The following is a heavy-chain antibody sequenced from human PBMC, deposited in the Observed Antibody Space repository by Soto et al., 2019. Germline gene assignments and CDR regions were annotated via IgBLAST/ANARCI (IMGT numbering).Heavy chain of an antibody. CDR1: GGTFSSYA. J-gene: IGHJ4*02. V-gene: IGHV1-69*01. D-gene: IGHD3-16*01. CDR2: IIPIFGTA. Sequence: QVQLVQSGAEVKKPGSSVKVSCKASGGTFSSYAISWVRQAPGQGLEWMGGIIPIFGTANYAQKFKGRVTITADESTSTAYMELSSLRSEDTAVYYCARSYPDGMIPTTYYFDYWGQGTLVTVSS. CDR3: ARSYPDGMIPTTYYFDY.